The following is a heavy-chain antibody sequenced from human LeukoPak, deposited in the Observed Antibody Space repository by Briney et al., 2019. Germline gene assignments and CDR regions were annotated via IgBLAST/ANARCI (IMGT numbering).Heavy chain of an antibody. Sequence: SETLSLTCAVSGGSISTSKWWSWVRQPPGKGLEWIGEIYYSGSTYYNPSLKSRVTISVDTSKNQFSLKLSSVTAADTAVYYCARAGSYYNTLFDYWGQGTLVTVSS. CDR1: GGSISTSKW. J-gene: IGHJ4*02. CDR2: IYYSGST. D-gene: IGHD3-10*01. CDR3: ARAGSYYNTLFDY. V-gene: IGHV4-4*02.